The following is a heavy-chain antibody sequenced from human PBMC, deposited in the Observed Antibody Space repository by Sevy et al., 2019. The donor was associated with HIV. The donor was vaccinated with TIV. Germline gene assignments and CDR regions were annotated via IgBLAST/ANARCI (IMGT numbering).Heavy chain of an antibody. CDR3: ARESIRATGDFDY. CDR1: GGSINNYF. D-gene: IGHD1-1*01. Sequence: SEILSFTCTVSGGSINNYFWSWIRQPPGKGLEWIGYIYYSGSTNYNPSLKSRVTISVDTSKNQFSLKLRSVTAADTAVYYCARESIRATGDFDYWGQGTMVTVSS. V-gene: IGHV4-59*01. CDR2: IYYSGST. J-gene: IGHJ4*02.